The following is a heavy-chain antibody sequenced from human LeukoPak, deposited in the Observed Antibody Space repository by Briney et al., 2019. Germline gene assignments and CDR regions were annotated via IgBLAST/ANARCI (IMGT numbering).Heavy chain of an antibody. CDR3: AKEVTMTVVDTPSFDR. CDR1: TFTFSSHA. J-gene: IGHJ4*02. CDR2: ISGSGGST. V-gene: IGHV3-23*01. Sequence: PGGSLRLSCAASTFTFSSHAMSWVRQAPGKGLEWVSAISGSGGSTYYADSVKGRFTISRDNSKNTLFLQMNSLRAEDTAVYYCAKEVTMTVVDTPSFDRWGQGTLVTVSS. D-gene: IGHD3-22*01.